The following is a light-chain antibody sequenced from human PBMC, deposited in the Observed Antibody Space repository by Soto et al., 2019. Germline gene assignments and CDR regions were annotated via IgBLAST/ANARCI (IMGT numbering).Light chain of an antibody. CDR1: SSDVGSHNF. V-gene: IGLV2-23*02. CDR3: CSYAGTTTWV. CDR2: EVT. Sequence: QSVLTQPASVSGSPGQSITISCTGTSSDVGSHNFVSWYQQRPGKAPKRMIFEVTKRPSGVSSRFSASKSGNTASLTISGVQAEDEADYYCCSYAGTTTWVFGGGTKLTVL. J-gene: IGLJ2*01.